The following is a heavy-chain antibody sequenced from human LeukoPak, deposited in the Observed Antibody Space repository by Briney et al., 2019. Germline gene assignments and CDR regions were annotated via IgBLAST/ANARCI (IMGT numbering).Heavy chain of an antibody. CDR2: IYTSGST. D-gene: IGHD1-26*01. V-gene: IGHV4-4*07. CDR1: GCSFSNYY. CDR3: ARGSGSYRPLYFFDY. Sequence: SETLSLTCSVSGCSFSNYYWSWIRQPAGKGLGWIGRIYTSGSTNYHPPLKSRVTMSVDTSQQEVSLTLTSMTAADTAVYFCARGSGSYRPLYFFDYWGQGTLVTVSS. J-gene: IGHJ4*02.